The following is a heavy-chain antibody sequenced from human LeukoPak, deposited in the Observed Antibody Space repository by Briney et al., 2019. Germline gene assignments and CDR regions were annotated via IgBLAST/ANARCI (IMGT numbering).Heavy chain of an antibody. CDR2: IYSDNT. D-gene: IGHD2-2*01. V-gene: IGHV3-53*01. J-gene: IGHJ4*02. CDR3: ARDGDCSSTSCYGY. CDR1: GFTVSSNS. Sequence: PGGSLRLSCTVSGFTVSSNSMSWVRQAPGKGLEWVSFIYSDNTHYSDSVKGRFTISRDNSKNTLYLQMNSLRAEDTAVYYCARDGDCSSTSCYGYWGQGTLVTVSS.